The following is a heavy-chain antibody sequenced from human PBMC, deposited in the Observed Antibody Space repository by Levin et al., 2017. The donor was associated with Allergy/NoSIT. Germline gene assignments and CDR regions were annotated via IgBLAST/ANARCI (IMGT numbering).Heavy chain of an antibody. V-gene: IGHV3-33*01. CDR2: IWFDGSKE. Sequence: GSLKISCATSGFTFSSHGFQWVRQAPGKGLEWVASIWFDGSKEYYGESVKGRFIISRDNSKNTVYLQMSSLRAEDTALYYCARDISYTALDSWGLGTLVTVSS. J-gene: IGHJ4*02. CDR3: ARDISYTALDS. D-gene: IGHD2-21*02. CDR1: GFTFSSHG.